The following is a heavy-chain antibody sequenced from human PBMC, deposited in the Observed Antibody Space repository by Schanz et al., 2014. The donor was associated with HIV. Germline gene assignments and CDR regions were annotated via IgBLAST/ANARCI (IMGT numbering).Heavy chain of an antibody. J-gene: IGHJ6*02. Sequence: EVQLVESGGDLVQPGGSLRLSCAASGFAFRDYWMTWVRQAPGTGLEWVANIKDDGSEKYYGDSVRGRFTISRDNADNSIYLQMNSLRADDTAVYYCANSGYCTSGVCYTRGYDTDVWGQGTTVTVS. D-gene: IGHD2-8*01. CDR3: ANSGYCTSGVCYTRGYDTDV. CDR1: GFAFRDYW. CDR2: IKDDGSEK. V-gene: IGHV3-7*03.